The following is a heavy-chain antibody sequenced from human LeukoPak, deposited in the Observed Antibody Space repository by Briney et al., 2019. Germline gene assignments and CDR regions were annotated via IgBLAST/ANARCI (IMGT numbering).Heavy chain of an antibody. Sequence: PGGSLRLACAASGFTFSNNRMGWVRQAPGKGLEWVSVFYSGGDTHYADSVKGRFTISRDNSKNTLYLQMNSLRAEDTAVYYCARDSTGYWYFDLWGRGTLVSVSS. CDR3: ARDSTGYWYFDL. D-gene: IGHD3-3*02. V-gene: IGHV3-53*01. CDR2: FYSGGDT. J-gene: IGHJ2*01. CDR1: GFTFSNNR.